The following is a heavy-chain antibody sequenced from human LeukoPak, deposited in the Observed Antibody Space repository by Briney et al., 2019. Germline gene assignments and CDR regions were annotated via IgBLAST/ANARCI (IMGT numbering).Heavy chain of an antibody. CDR1: RYAFDTSG. V-gene: IGHV1-18*01. CDR3: ARAVIVGTPRNYYYYMDV. Sequence: SVKVSCKASRYAFDTSGITWLRQPPSRGLEGMGLTNYHGTNIKYAQNVQDRVSMTTFTSTNTAFLELKNLTSDDTAVYFCARAVIVGTPRNYYYYMDVWGNGTAVIVSS. J-gene: IGHJ6*03. CDR2: TNYHGTNI. D-gene: IGHD1-26*01.